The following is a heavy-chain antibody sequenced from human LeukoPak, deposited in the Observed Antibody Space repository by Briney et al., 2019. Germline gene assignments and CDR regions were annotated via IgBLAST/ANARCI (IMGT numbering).Heavy chain of an antibody. J-gene: IGHJ6*03. V-gene: IGHV4-38-2*02. CDR3: ARGVVKGILTGYQGYYYYYMDV. CDR1: GYSISSGYY. CDR2: IFYSGST. Sequence: PSETLSLTCTVSGYSISSGYYWGWIRQPPGKGLEWIANIFYSGSTYYNPSLKSRVTISVDTSKNQFSLKLSSVTAADTAVYYCARGVVKGILTGYQGYYYYYMDVWGKGTTVTISS. D-gene: IGHD3-9*01.